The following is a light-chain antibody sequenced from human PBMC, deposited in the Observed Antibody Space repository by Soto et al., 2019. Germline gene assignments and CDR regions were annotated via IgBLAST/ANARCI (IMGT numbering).Light chain of an antibody. CDR3: QQSYSIPLT. V-gene: IGKV1-39*01. J-gene: IGKJ4*01. CDR1: QSISSY. CDR2: AAS. Sequence: DSQMTQSPSSLSASVGDRVTITCRASQSISSYLNWYQQKPGKAPKLLIYAASSLQSGVPSRFSGSGSGTDFTLSISSLQPEDFATYYCQQSYSIPLTFGGGTEVEIK.